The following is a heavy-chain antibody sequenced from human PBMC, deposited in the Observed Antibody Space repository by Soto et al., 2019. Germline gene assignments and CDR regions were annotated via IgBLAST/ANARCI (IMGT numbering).Heavy chain of an antibody. CDR3: ARDTPRYAYSSSPNYYYYYMDV. V-gene: IGHV4-59*01. CDR1: GGSISSYY. J-gene: IGHJ6*03. D-gene: IGHD6-6*01. Sequence: PSETLSLTCTVSGGSISSYYWSWIRQPPGKGLEWIGYIYYSGSTNYNPSLKSRVTISVDTSKNQFSLKLSSVTAADTAVYYCARDTPRYAYSSSPNYYYYYMDVWGKGTTVTLSS. CDR2: IYYSGST.